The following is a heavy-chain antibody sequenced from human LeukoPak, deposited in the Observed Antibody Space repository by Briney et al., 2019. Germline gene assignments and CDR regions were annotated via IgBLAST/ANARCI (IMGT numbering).Heavy chain of an antibody. J-gene: IGHJ4*02. Sequence: GGSLRLSCAASGFTFSSYGMHWVRQAPGKGLVWVSRINTDGRSTSYADSVRGRFTISRDNAKNTLYLQMNSLRAEDTAVYYCARGAYGDYHFDYWGQGTLVTVSS. D-gene: IGHD4-17*01. CDR1: GFTFSSYG. CDR2: INTDGRST. V-gene: IGHV3-74*01. CDR3: ARGAYGDYHFDY.